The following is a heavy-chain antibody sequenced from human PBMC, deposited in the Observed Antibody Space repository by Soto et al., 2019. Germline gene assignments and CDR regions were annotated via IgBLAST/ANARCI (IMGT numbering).Heavy chain of an antibody. V-gene: IGHV3-66*01. Sequence: GGSLRLSCAASGFTVSSNYMSWVRQAPGKGLEWVSVIYSGGSTYYADSLKGRFTISRDNSKNTLYLQMNSLRAEDTAVYYCARGSYYDSSGYYYPSAASDYWGQGTLVTVSS. CDR3: ARGSYYDSSGYYYPSAASDY. J-gene: IGHJ4*02. CDR1: GFTVSSNY. CDR2: IYSGGST. D-gene: IGHD3-22*01.